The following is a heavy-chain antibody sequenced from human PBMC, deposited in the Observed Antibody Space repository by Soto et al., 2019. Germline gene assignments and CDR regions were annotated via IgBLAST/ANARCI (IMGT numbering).Heavy chain of an antibody. CDR3: ASELQYYVSSDSYLDY. CDR1: GDSISDNSAA. D-gene: IGHD3-16*01. V-gene: IGHV6-1*01. Sequence: SRTLSHTCDDSGDSISDNSAALNSTKESPTRGPEWLGRTYHRSKWYNDYAVSVKSRITVTPDTSKNQFSLHLNSVTPEDKAVYYCASELQYYVSSDSYLDYWGQGALVTVSS. CDR2: TYHRSKWYN. J-gene: IGHJ4*02.